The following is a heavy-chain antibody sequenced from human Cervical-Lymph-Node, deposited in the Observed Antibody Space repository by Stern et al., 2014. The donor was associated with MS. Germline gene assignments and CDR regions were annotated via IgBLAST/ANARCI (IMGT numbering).Heavy chain of an antibody. D-gene: IGHD3-3*01. J-gene: IGHJ5*02. CDR2: ISSSSSYI. Sequence: EVHLVESGGGLVKPGGSLRLSCAASGFTFSSYSMNWVRQAPGKGLEWVSSISSSSSYIYYADSVKGRFTISRDNAKNSLYLQMNSLRAEDTAVYYCARDAPYYDFWSGYQNWFDPWGQGTLVTVSS. CDR3: ARDAPYYDFWSGYQNWFDP. V-gene: IGHV3-21*01. CDR1: GFTFSSYS.